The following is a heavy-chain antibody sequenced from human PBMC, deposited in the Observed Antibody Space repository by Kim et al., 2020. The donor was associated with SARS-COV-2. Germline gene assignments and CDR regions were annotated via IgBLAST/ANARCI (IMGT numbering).Heavy chain of an antibody. CDR2: IYYSGST. J-gene: IGHJ6*02. V-gene: IGHV4-59*13. CDR1: GGSISSYY. Sequence: SETLSLTCTVSGGSISSYYWSWIRQPPGKGLEWIGYIYYSGSTNYNPPLKSRVTISVDTSKNQFSLKLSSVTAADTAVYYCARDTPHLFSYYGMDVWGQGTTVTVSS. CDR3: ARDTPHLFSYYGMDV.